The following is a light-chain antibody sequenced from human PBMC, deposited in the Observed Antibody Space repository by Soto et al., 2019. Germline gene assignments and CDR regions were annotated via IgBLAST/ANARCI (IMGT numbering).Light chain of an antibody. CDR1: QTFSSH. J-gene: IGKJ5*01. V-gene: IGKV3-11*01. CDR2: AAS. CDR3: HQRYYWPPVIT. Sequence: EIVLTQSPATLSLSPGERATLSCRASQTFSSHLAWYQQKPGQAPRLLIYAASKGATGIPARFSGRGSGTDSTLASSSLEPEDLALEYCHQRYYWPPVITFGQGTRVEIK.